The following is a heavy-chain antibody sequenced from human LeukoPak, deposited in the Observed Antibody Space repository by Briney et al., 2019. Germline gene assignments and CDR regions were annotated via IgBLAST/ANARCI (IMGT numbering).Heavy chain of an antibody. J-gene: IGHJ6*02. CDR3: ARGGYSYTWPPSYYYGMDV. Sequence: GGSLRLSCAASGFTFRSYWMSWVRQAPGKGLEWVANIKEDGSEKYYVDSVKGRFTISRDNAKKSLYLQTNSLRVDDTAVYYCARGGYSYTWPPSYYYGMDVWGQGTTVTASS. D-gene: IGHD3-16*02. CDR1: GFTFRSYW. CDR2: IKEDGSEK. V-gene: IGHV3-7*05.